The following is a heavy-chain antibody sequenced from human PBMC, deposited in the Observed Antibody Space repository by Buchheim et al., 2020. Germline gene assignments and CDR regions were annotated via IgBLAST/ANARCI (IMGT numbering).Heavy chain of an antibody. J-gene: IGHJ6*02. D-gene: IGHD1-26*01. V-gene: IGHV3-23*01. Sequence: EVQLLESGGGLVQSGGSLRLSCVASGFTFSSSTMIWVRQAPGKGLEWVSAISGTGGRTYYADSVKGRFTIPRDNSKNTLYLQMNSLRAEDTAEYYCAKDRVGATYYYYGMDVWGQGTT. CDR3: AKDRVGATYYYYGMDV. CDR2: ISGTGGRT. CDR1: GFTFSSST.